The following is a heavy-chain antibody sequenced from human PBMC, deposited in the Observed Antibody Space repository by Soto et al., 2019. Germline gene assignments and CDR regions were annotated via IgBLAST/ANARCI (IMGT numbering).Heavy chain of an antibody. CDR1: GGTFSSYT. D-gene: IGHD4-17*01. J-gene: IGHJ5*02. Sequence: QVQLVQSGAEVKKPGSSVKVSCKASGGTFSSYTISWVRQAPGQGLEWMGRIIPILGIANYAQKFQGRVTITADKSTSTAYMELSSLRSEDTAVYYCARDLVHAYGDYWGWFDPWGQGTLVTVSS. CDR3: ARDLVHAYGDYWGWFDP. V-gene: IGHV1-69*08. CDR2: IIPILGIA.